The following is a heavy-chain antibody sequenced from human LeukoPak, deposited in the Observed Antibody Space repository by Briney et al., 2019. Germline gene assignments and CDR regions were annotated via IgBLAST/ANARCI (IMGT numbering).Heavy chain of an antibody. CDR3: ARDSGFSGTQRGEY. CDR2: ISYDGSNK. CDR1: GFTFSNYA. Sequence: GGSLRLSCAASGFTFSNYAMHWVRQAPGKGLEWVTVISYDGSNKYYADSVKGRFTISRDNSKNTLYLQMDSLRAEDTAVYYCARDSGFSGTQRGEYWGQGTLVTVSS. J-gene: IGHJ4*02. V-gene: IGHV3-30*04. D-gene: IGHD2/OR15-2a*01.